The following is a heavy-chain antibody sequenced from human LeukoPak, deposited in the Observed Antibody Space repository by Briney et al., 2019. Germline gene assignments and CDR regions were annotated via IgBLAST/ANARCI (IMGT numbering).Heavy chain of an antibody. J-gene: IGHJ5*02. CDR2: ISSSSSYI. D-gene: IGHD6-19*01. V-gene: IGHV3-21*01. CDR1: GFTFSSYS. CDR3: ARQYSSGWYGGLDWFDP. Sequence: GGSLRLSCAASGFTFSSYSMNWVRQAPGKGLEWVSSISSSSSYIYYADSVKGRFTISRDNAKNSLYLQMNSLRAEDTAVYYCARQYSSGWYGGLDWFDPWGQGTLVTVSS.